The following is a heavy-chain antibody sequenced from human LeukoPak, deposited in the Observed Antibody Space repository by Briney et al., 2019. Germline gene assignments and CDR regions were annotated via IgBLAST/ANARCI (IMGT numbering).Heavy chain of an antibody. CDR2: INSDGSST. CDR1: GFTFSSYW. J-gene: IGHJ4*02. D-gene: IGHD3-10*01. Sequence: GGSLRLSCAASGFTFSSYWMHWVRQAPGKGLVWVSRINSDGSSTSYADSVKGRFTISRDNAKNTLYLQMNSLRAEDTAVYYCARVRGNYYGSGSPNFDYWGQGTLVTVSS. CDR3: ARVRGNYYGSGSPNFDY. V-gene: IGHV3-74*01.